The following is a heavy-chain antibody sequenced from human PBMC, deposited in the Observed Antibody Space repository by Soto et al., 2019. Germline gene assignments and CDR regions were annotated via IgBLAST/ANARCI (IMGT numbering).Heavy chain of an antibody. V-gene: IGHV1-69*12. J-gene: IGHJ6*02. CDR2: IIPIFGTA. Sequence: QVQLVQSGAEVKKPGSSVKVSCKASGGTFSSYAISWVRQAPGQGLEWMGGIIPIFGTANYAQKFQGRVTITADESTSTAYMGLSSLRSEDTVVYYCARELVDTAMVRFYYYYGMDVWGQGTTVTVSS. D-gene: IGHD5-18*01. CDR3: ARELVDTAMVRFYYYYGMDV. CDR1: GGTFSSYA.